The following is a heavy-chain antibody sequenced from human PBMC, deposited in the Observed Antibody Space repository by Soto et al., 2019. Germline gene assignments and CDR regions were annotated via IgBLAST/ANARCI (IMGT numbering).Heavy chain of an antibody. CDR3: ARDRGGYSYGYSAFDI. Sequence: QVQLVQSGAEVKKPGSSVKVSCKASGGTFSSYAISWVRQAPGQGLEWMGGIIPIFGKANYAQKFQGRVTITADESTSTAYMELSSLRSEDTAVYYCARDRGGYSYGYSAFDIWGQGTMVTVSS. J-gene: IGHJ3*02. CDR2: IIPIFGKA. D-gene: IGHD5-18*01. V-gene: IGHV1-69*12. CDR1: GGTFSSYA.